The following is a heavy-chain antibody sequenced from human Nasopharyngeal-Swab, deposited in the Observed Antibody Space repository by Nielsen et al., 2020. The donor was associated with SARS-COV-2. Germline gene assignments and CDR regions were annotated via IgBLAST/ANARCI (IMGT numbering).Heavy chain of an antibody. CDR3: ATGTPTSLYCTNGVCYGGGWFDP. CDR1: GYTLTELS. J-gene: IGHJ5*02. D-gene: IGHD2-8*01. CDR2: FDPEDGET. Sequence: ASVKVSCKVSGYTLTELSMHWVRQAPGKGLEWMGGFDPEDGETIYAQKFQGRVTMTEDTSTDTAYMELSSLRFEDTAVYYCATGTPTSLYCTNGVCYGGGWFDPWGQGTLVTVSS. V-gene: IGHV1-24*01.